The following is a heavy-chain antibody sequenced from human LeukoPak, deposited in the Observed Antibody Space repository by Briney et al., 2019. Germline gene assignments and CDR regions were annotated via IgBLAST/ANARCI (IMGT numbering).Heavy chain of an antibody. J-gene: IGHJ4*02. CDR1: GFTFSDYY. V-gene: IGHV3-11*03. CDR3: AMASKITLVRGDFDY. CDR2: ISSRTSDT. D-gene: IGHD3-10*01. Sequence: GGSLRLSCAASGFTFSDYYMSWIRQAPGKGLEWVSYISSRTSDTNYVDSVKGRFTISRDNSKNTLYLQMSSLRAEDTAVYYCAMASKITLVRGDFDYWAREPWSPSPQ.